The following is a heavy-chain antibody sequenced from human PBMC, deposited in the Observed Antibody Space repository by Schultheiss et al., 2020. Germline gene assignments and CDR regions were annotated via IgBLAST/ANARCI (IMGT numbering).Heavy chain of an antibody. CDR1: GFTFSNYA. D-gene: IGHD4-17*01. Sequence: GGSLRLSCAASGFTFSNYAMSWVRQAPGKGLEWVSTINGGGGRTYFADSVKGRFTISRDNSKNTLYLQMNSLRAEDTAVYYCAKDPYGDYVHDYWGQGTLVNVSS. CDR2: INGGGGRT. V-gene: IGHV3-23*01. CDR3: AKDPYGDYVHDY. J-gene: IGHJ4*02.